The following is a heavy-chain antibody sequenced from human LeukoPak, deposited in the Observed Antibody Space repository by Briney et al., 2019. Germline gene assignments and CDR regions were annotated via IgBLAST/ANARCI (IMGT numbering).Heavy chain of an antibody. D-gene: IGHD1-7*01. CDR1: GFTFSGFW. V-gene: IGHV3-7*01. CDR3: ARAGSFWHYVY. CDR2: IKQDGSEK. Sequence: GGSLRLSCAASGFTFSGFWMSWVRQAPGKGLEWVANIKQDGSEKYYVDSVKGRFTISRDNAKNSLSLQMNGLRVEDTAVYYCARAGSFWHYVYWGQGTLVTVSS. J-gene: IGHJ4*02.